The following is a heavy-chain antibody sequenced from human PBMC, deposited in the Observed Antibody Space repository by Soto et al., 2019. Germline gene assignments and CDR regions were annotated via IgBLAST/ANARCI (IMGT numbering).Heavy chain of an antibody. Sequence: GASVKVSCKASGYTFTSYGISWVRQAPGQGLEWMGWISVYNANTNYAQKIQGRVTMTADTSASTAYMELRSLTSDDTAVYYCARVYDFWSGYQTPFDYWGQGTLVTSPQ. CDR3: ARVYDFWSGYQTPFDY. CDR1: GYTFTSYG. D-gene: IGHD3-3*01. J-gene: IGHJ4*02. CDR2: ISVYNANT. V-gene: IGHV1-18*04.